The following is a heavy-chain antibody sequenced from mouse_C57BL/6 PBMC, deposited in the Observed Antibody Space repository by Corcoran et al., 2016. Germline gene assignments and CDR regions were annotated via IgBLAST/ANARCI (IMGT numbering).Heavy chain of an antibody. V-gene: IGHV1-76*01. Sequence: QVQLNQSGAELVRPGASVKLSCKASGYTFTDYYINWVKQRPGQGLEWIARIYPGSGNTYYNEKFKGKATLTAEKSSSTAYMQLSSLTSEDSAVYFCARRGDGYYFDYWGQGTTLTVSS. CDR3: ARRGDGYYFDY. CDR1: GYTFTDYY. J-gene: IGHJ2*01. CDR2: IYPGSGNT. D-gene: IGHD2-3*01.